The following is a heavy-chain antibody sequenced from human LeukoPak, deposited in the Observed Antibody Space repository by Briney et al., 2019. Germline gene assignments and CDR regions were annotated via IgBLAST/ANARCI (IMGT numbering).Heavy chain of an antibody. CDR1: GGSFSGYY. D-gene: IGHD2-2*01. Sequence: SETLSLTCAVYGGSFSGYYWSWIRQPPGKGLEWIGEINHSGSTNYNPSLKSRVTISVDTSKNQFSLKLSSVTAADTAVYYCARRGYCSSTSCFRFSFDYWGQGTLVAVSS. V-gene: IGHV4-34*01. CDR3: ARRGYCSSTSCFRFSFDY. CDR2: INHSGST. J-gene: IGHJ4*02.